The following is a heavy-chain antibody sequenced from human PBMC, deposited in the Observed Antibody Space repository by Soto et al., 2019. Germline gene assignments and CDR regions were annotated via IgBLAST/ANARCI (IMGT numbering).Heavy chain of an antibody. Sequence: LRLSCAASGVTFRSFTMNWVRRAPGKGLEGVSTISSNSAYIYYTDALRGRFTISRDNAKNSLHLQINSLRAEGTAVYSCTSDASRDSSVRGWFDPWGPGTLVTVSS. CDR3: TSDASRDSSVRGWFDP. D-gene: IGHD6-13*01. CDR1: GVTFRSFT. CDR2: ISSNSAYI. V-gene: IGHV3-21*01. J-gene: IGHJ5*02.